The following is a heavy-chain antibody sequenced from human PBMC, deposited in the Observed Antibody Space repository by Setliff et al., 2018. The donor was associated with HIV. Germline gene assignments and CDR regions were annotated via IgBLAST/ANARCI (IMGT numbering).Heavy chain of an antibody. CDR3: ARIKARDDAFDI. V-gene: IGHV1-18*01. J-gene: IGHJ3*02. CDR2: MNPYTGKT. CDR1: GYTFSNYD. Sequence: ASVKVSCKASGYTFSNYDINWVRQATGQGLEWVGWMNPYTGKTNFAENLQGRVTLTTDTSTSTAYMELRSLRSDDTAVYYCARIKARDDAFDIWGQGTMVTVSS.